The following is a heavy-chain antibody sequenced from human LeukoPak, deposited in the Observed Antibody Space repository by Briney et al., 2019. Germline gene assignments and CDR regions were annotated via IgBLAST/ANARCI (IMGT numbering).Heavy chain of an antibody. D-gene: IGHD6-19*01. J-gene: IGHJ4*02. V-gene: IGHV1-18*04. Sequence: ASVKVSCKASGYTFTSYGISWVRQAPGQGLEWMGWISAYNGNTNYALKLQGRVTMTTDTSTSTAYMELRSLRSDDTAVYYCARDGEHSSGWPLFDYWGQGTLVTVSS. CDR3: ARDGEHSSGWPLFDY. CDR1: GYTFTSYG. CDR2: ISAYNGNT.